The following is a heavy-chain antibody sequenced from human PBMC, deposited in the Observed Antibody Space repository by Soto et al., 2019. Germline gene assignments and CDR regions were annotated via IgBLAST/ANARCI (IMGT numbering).Heavy chain of an antibody. J-gene: IGHJ5*02. D-gene: IGHD3-10*01. V-gene: IGHV4-39*01. CDR2: IYYSGST. CDR3: ARQLWLGETWFDP. CDR1: GGSISSSSYY. Sequence: SETLSLTCTVSGGSISSSSYYWGWIRQPPGKGLEWIGSIYYSGSTYYNPSLKSRVTISVDTSKNQFSLKLSSVTAADTAVYYCARQLWLGETWFDPWGQGTLVTVSS.